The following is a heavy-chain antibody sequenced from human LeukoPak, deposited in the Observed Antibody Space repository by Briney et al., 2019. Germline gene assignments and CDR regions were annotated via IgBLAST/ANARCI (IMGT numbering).Heavy chain of an antibody. CDR1: GFSVSTNY. D-gene: IGHD3-3*02. Sequence: GGSLRLSCAASGFSVSTNYMNWDRQAPGKGLERVSILYSGRSTYYADSVEGRFIVSRDSSKNTLSLQMNDLRAEDTAVYYCARVGDHFHWYLDLWGRGTLVTVSS. CDR3: ARVGDHFHWYLDL. V-gene: IGHV3-53*01. J-gene: IGHJ2*01. CDR2: LYSGRST.